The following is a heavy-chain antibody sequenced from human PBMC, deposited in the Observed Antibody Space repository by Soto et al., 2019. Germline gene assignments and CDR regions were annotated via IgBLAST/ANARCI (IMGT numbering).Heavy chain of an antibody. CDR1: GYTFTSYY. CDR3: ARDSSSRTVAGTGDY. V-gene: IGHV1-46*01. J-gene: IGHJ4*02. D-gene: IGHD6-19*01. Sequence: ASVKVSCKASGYTFTSYYMHWVRQAPGQGLEWMGIINPSGGSTSYAQKFQGRVTMTMDTSTSTVYMELSSLRSEDTAVYYCARDSSSRTVAGTGDYWGQGTLVTVSS. CDR2: INPSGGST.